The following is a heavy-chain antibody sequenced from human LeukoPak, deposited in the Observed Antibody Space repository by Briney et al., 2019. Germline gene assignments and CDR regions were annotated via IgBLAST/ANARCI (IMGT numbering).Heavy chain of an antibody. CDR2: ISSSSSYI. Sequence: GGSLRLSCAASGFTFSSYSMNWVRQAPGKGLEWVSSISSSSSYIYYADSLKGRFTISRDNAKNSLYLQMDSLRAEDTAMYYCSRDNLWFGEPSRNYYGMDVWGQGTSVTVSS. V-gene: IGHV3-21*01. J-gene: IGHJ6*02. CDR1: GFTFSSYS. CDR3: SRDNLWFGEPSRNYYGMDV. D-gene: IGHD3-10*01.